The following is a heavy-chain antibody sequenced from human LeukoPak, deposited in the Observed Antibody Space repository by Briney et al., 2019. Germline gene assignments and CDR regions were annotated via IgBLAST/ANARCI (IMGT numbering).Heavy chain of an antibody. D-gene: IGHD5-24*01. CDR2: IKEDGSAK. J-gene: IGHJ4*02. Sequence: GGSLRLSCAASGFTFSSSWMTWVRQAPGKGLEWVGDIKEDGSAKHYVDSVKGRLTIARDNAKNSLYLQMNSLRAEDTAVYYCVRDRGWLQFDYWGQGTLVTVSS. CDR1: GFTFSSSW. CDR3: VRDRGWLQFDY. V-gene: IGHV3-7*04.